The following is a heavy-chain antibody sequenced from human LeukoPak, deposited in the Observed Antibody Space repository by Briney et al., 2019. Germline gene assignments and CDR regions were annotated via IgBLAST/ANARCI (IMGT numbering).Heavy chain of an antibody. Sequence: SETLSLTCTVSGGSISSSNYFWGWIRQPPGKGLEWIGRIYYSGGTYYNPSLKSRVTISVETSKNLFSLKLSSVTAADTAVYCCVRPGRRKLAFDYWGQGTLVTVSS. D-gene: IGHD1-14*01. J-gene: IGHJ4*02. CDR3: VRPGRRKLAFDY. V-gene: IGHV4-39*01. CDR2: IYYSGGT. CDR1: GGSISSSNYF.